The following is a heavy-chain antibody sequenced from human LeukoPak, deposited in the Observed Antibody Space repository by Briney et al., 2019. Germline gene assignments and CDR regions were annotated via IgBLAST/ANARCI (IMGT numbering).Heavy chain of an antibody. CDR3: ARGAPTADY. V-gene: IGHV4-34*01. D-gene: IGHD2-21*02. J-gene: IGHJ4*02. Sequence: SETLSLTCAVYGGSFSGYYWSWIRQPPGKGQEWIGEINHSGSTNYNPSLKSRVTISVDTSKNQFSLKLSSVTAADTAVYYCARGAPTADYWGQGTLVTVSS. CDR1: GGSFSGYY. CDR2: INHSGST.